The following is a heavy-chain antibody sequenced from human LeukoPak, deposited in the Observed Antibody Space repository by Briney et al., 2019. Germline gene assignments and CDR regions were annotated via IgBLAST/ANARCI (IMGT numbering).Heavy chain of an antibody. V-gene: IGHV4-59*08. Sequence: SESLSLTCTVSGDSISSYYWSWIRQPPGKGLEWIGYIYYTGSTNYNPSLKSRVTISLDTSKNQFSLKLSSVTAADTAVYYCARQTYYDISHWGQGTLVTVSS. J-gene: IGHJ4*02. CDR2: IYYTGST. CDR3: ARQTYYDISH. CDR1: GDSISSYY. D-gene: IGHD3-9*01.